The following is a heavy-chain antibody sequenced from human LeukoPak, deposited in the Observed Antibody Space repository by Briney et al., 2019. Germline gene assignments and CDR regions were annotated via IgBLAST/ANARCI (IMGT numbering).Heavy chain of an antibody. CDR1: GGSFSGYY. CDR3: AAAIGTLRYFDWLSE. Sequence: PSETLSLTCAVYGGSFSGYYWSWIRQPPGKGLEWVSYISSSGSTIYYADSVKGRFTISRDNAKNSLYLQMNSLRAEDTAVYYCAAAIGTLRYFDWLSEWGQGTLVTVSS. J-gene: IGHJ4*02. D-gene: IGHD3-9*01. V-gene: IGHV3-11*04. CDR2: ISSSGSTI.